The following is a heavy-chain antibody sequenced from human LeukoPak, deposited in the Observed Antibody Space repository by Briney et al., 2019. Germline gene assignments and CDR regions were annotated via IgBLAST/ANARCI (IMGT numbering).Heavy chain of an antibody. J-gene: IGHJ4*02. CDR3: AYPLNYDFWSGYLDY. CDR1: GFTFSSYA. Sequence: GGSLRLSCAASGFTFSSYAMSWVRQAPGKGLEWVSAISGSGGSTYYADSVKGRFTISRDNSKNTLYLQMDSLRAEDTAVYYCAYPLNYDFWSGYLDYWGQGTLVTVSS. V-gene: IGHV3-23*01. CDR2: ISGSGGST. D-gene: IGHD3-3*01.